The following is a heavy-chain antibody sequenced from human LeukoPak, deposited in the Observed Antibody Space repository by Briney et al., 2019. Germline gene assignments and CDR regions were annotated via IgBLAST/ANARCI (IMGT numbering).Heavy chain of an antibody. J-gene: IGHJ4*02. Sequence: GGSLRLSCAASGFTLSSYAMSWVRQAPGKGLEWVSANSDTGYTYHADSVKGRFTISRDSSKNTLFLQMNRLRPEDAAVYYCAKAPVTTCRGAFCYPFDYWGLGTLVTVSS. CDR2: NSDTGYT. V-gene: IGHV3-23*01. D-gene: IGHD2-15*01. CDR1: GFTLSSYA. CDR3: AKAPVTTCRGAFCYPFDY.